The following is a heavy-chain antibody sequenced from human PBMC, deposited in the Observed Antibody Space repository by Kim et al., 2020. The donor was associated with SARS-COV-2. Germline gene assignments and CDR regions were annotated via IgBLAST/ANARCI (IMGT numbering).Heavy chain of an antibody. V-gene: IGHV3-33*01. Sequence: YADSGKGRFTISRDNSKNTLYLQMNSLRAEDTAVYYCARDLSGYYGMDVWGQGTTVTVSS. J-gene: IGHJ6*02. D-gene: IGHD3-10*01. CDR3: ARDLSGYYGMDV.